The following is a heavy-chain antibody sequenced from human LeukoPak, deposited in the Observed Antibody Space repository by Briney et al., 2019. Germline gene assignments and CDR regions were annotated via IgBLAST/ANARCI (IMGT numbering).Heavy chain of an antibody. CDR3: ARQREYSSSSSWFDP. V-gene: IGHV5-51*01. Sequence: RGESLKISCKGSGYSFTSYWIGWVRQMPGKGLGWMGIIYPGDSDTRYSPSFQGQVTTSADKSISTAYLQWSSLKASDTAMYYCARQREYSSSSSWFDPWGQGTLVTVSS. D-gene: IGHD6-6*01. CDR2: IYPGDSDT. J-gene: IGHJ5*02. CDR1: GYSFTSYW.